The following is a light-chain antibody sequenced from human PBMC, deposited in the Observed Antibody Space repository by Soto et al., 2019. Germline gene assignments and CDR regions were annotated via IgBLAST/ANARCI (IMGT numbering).Light chain of an antibody. J-gene: IGKJ1*01. Sequence: PGDRATLSCRASQSVNSNYLAWYQRKPGQAPRLLIYGASNRATDIPYRFSASGSGTDFTLTITRLEAGDFAVYYCQQYDSTPPTFGQGTKVEVK. CDR1: QSVNSNY. V-gene: IGKV3-20*01. CDR2: GAS. CDR3: QQYDSTPPT.